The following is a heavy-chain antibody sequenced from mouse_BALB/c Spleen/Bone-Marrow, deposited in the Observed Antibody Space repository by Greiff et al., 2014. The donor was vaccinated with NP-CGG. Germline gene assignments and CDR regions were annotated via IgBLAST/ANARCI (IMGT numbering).Heavy chain of an antibody. Sequence: VMLVESGPGLVTPSQSLSITCTVSGFSLTIYGVHWVRQPPGKGLEWLGVILDGVYTNYNSALMSKMRTSKDNSKSQVYIKMISLQTHDTSMYNCARDPSGSLENMDYWGQGTSVTVSA. D-gene: IGHD3-3*01. CDR3: ARDPSGSLENMDY. J-gene: IGHJ4*01. V-gene: IGHV2-9*02. CDR1: GFSLTIYG. CDR2: ILDGVYT.